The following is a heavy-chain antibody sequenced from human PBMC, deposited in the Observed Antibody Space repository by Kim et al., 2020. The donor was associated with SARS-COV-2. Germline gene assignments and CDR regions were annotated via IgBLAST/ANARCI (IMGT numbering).Heavy chain of an antibody. D-gene: IGHD4-4*01. Sequence: GGSLRLSCAASGFTFSTNSINWFRQAPGKGLQWVSYISGDSADIFYADSVKGRFTVSRDNAKTSLYLQMNSLRDEDTAMYYCTTYSRHGPGGFYWYADVWGRATQVTVSS. CDR2: ISGDSADI. CDR1: GFTFSTNS. CDR3: TTYSRHGPGGFYWYADV. V-gene: IGHV3-48*02. J-gene: IGHJ2*01.